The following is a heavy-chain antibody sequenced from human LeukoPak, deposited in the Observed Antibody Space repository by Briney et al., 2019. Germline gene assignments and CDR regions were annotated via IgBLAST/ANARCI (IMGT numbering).Heavy chain of an antibody. V-gene: IGHV4-34*01. J-gene: IGHJ5*02. CDR3: ARSERGIAATPPPNWLDP. Sequence: SETLSLTCAVYGGSFSGYYWSWIRQPPGKGLEWIGEINHSGSTNYNPSLKSRVTISVDTSKNQFSLKLSSVTAADTAVYYCARSERGIAATPPPNWLDPWGQGTLVTVSS. D-gene: IGHD6-13*01. CDR1: GGSFSGYY. CDR2: INHSGST.